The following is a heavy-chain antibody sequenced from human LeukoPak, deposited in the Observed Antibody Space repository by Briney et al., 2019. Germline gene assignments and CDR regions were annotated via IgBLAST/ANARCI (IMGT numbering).Heavy chain of an antibody. V-gene: IGHV3-11*04. CDR1: GFIFSDYY. J-gene: IGHJ4*02. CDR2: ISSSGSTI. Sequence: GGSLRLSCAASGFIFSDYYMNWIRQAPGKGLEWVSYISSSGSTIYYADSVKGRFTISRDYAKNSLYLQMNSLRAEDTAVYYCAKALVTMVRGAPFDYWGQGTLVTVSS. D-gene: IGHD3-10*01. CDR3: AKALVTMVRGAPFDY.